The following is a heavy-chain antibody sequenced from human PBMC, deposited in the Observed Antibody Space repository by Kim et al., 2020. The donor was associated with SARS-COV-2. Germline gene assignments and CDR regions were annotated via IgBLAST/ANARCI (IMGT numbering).Heavy chain of an antibody. D-gene: IGHD3-16*01. CDR3: ARHVFGRMGPGLDY. V-gene: IGHV5-51*01. CDR2: IYPSDSDT. Sequence: GESLKISCRTSGYSFSTYWIGWVRQVPGKGLEWMAAIYPSDSDTRYNPSFEGRVTISADKYSNSAYLQWRSLKASDSATYYCARHVFGRMGPGLDYWGQG. CDR1: GYSFSTYW. J-gene: IGHJ4*02.